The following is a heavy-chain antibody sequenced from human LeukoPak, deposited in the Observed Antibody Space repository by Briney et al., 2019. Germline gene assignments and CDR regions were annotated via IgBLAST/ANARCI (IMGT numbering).Heavy chain of an antibody. CDR3: ARDDAGYSYDPRGWFDH. J-gene: IGHJ5*02. CDR1: GFTFSSYW. CDR2: INSDGSST. V-gene: IGHV3-74*01. Sequence: GGSLRLSCAASGFTFSSYWMHWVRQAPGKGLVWVSRINSDGSSTSYADSVKGRFTISRDNAKNTLYLQMNSLRAEDTAVYYCARDDAGYSYDPRGWFDHWGQGTLVTVSS. D-gene: IGHD5-18*01.